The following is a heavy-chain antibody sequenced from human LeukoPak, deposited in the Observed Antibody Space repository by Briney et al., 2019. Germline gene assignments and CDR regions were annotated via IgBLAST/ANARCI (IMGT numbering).Heavy chain of an antibody. CDR2: IYFSGST. CDR3: ARTIVVVVGATFDY. D-gene: IGHD2-15*01. V-gene: IGHV4-39*01. CDR1: GGSISRSSYY. J-gene: IGHJ4*02. Sequence: KAPETLSLTCSVSGGSISRSSYYWGWIRQPPGKGLEWIGSIYFSGSTYYNPSLKSRVTISVDTSKNQFSLKLSSVTAADTAVYYCARTIVVVVGATFDYWGQGTLVTVSS.